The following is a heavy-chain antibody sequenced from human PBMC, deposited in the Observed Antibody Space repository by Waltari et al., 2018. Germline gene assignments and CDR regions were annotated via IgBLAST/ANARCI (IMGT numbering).Heavy chain of an antibody. Sequence: QVQLVQSGAEVKKPGASVKVSCKASGYTFTGYYMHWVRQAPGQGLEWMGRINPNSGGTNYAQKFQGRVTMTRDTSISTAYMELSRLRSDDTAVYYCARDPVPAAMRYYYYYMDVWGKGTTVTVSS. CDR2: INPNSGGT. CDR3: ARDPVPAAMRYYYYYMDV. D-gene: IGHD2-2*01. J-gene: IGHJ6*03. CDR1: GYTFTGYY. V-gene: IGHV1-2*06.